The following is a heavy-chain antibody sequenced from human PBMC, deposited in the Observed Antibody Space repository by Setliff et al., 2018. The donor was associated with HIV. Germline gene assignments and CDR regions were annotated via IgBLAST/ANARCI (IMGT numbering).Heavy chain of an antibody. CDR2: ISGSGGST. CDR3: TPLDY. CDR1: GFTFSSYA. J-gene: IGHJ4*02. V-gene: IGHV3-23*01. D-gene: IGHD2-15*01. Sequence: GGSLRLSCAASGFTFSSYAMSWVRQAPGKGLEWVSGISGSGGSTFYADSVKGRFTISRDNSKNTVYLQMNSLRTEDTALYYCTPLDYWGQGTLVTVSS.